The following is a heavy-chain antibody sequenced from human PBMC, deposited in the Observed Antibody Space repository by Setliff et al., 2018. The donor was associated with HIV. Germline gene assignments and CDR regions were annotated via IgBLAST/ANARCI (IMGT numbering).Heavy chain of an antibody. D-gene: IGHD2-21*02. CDR1: GGSINISSYY. J-gene: IGHJ4*02. CDR2: MYYSGST. Sequence: KSSEALSLTCTVSGGSINISSYYWGWIRQPPGKGLEWIGSMYYSGSTYQNLSLKRRVTISVDMSKNQFSLKLSSVTAADTAVYYCASGNCAGDCYHDYWGQGTLVTVSS. V-gene: IGHV4-39*01. CDR3: ASGNCAGDCYHDY.